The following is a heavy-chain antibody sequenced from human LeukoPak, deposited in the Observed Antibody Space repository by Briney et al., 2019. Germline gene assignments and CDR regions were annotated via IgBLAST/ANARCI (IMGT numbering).Heavy chain of an antibody. CDR2: IIPILGIA. CDR3: AELGTYYFDY. D-gene: IGHD1-7*01. J-gene: IGHJ4*02. CDR1: GGTFSSYA. V-gene: IGHV1-69*04. Sequence: SVKVSCKASGGTFSSYAISWVRQAPGQGREWKGRIIPILGIANYAQKFQGRVTITADKSTSTAYMELSSLRSEDTAVYYCAELGTYYFDYWGQGTLVTVSS.